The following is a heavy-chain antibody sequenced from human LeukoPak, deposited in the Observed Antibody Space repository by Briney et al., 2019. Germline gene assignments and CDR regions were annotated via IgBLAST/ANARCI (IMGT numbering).Heavy chain of an antibody. Sequence: SETLSLTCTVSGGSISSSSYYWGWIRQPPGKGLEWIGEINHSGSTNYNPSLKSRVTISVDTSKNQFSLKLSSVTAADTAVYYCARGRRVRKGALQLSAGGWFDPWGQGTLVTVSS. CDR3: ARGRRVRKGALQLSAGGWFDP. CDR2: INHSGST. V-gene: IGHV4-39*07. D-gene: IGHD5-18*01. CDR1: GGSISSSSYY. J-gene: IGHJ5*02.